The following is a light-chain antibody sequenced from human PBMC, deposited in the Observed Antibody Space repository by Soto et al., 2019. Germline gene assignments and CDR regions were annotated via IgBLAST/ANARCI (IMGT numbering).Light chain of an antibody. CDR1: QSINSY. Sequence: DIQMTQSPSSLSASVGDRVTITCRASQSINSYLNWYQQKPGKAPKLLIYAASSLQSGVLSRFSGSGSGTDFTLTISSLQPEDFATYYCQQSYSTTITFGQGTRLEIK. CDR3: QQSYSTTIT. J-gene: IGKJ5*01. V-gene: IGKV1-39*01. CDR2: AAS.